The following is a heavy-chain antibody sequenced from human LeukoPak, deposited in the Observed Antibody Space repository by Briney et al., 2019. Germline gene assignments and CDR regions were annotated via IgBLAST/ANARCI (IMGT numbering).Heavy chain of an antibody. V-gene: IGHV3-66*01. CDR2: IYSGGST. CDR1: GFTVSSNY. CDR3: ARSWVKYSSSKSSEYYFDY. Sequence: PGGSLRLSCAASGFTVSSNYMSWVRQAPGKGLEWVSVIYSGGSTYYADSVKGRFTISRDNSKNTLYLQMNSLRAEDTAVYYCARSWVKYSSSKSSEYYFDYWGQGTLVTVSS. D-gene: IGHD6-13*01. J-gene: IGHJ4*02.